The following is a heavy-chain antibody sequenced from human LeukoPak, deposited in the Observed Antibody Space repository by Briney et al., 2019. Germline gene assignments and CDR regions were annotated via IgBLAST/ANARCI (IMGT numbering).Heavy chain of an antibody. CDR2: IYYSGST. D-gene: IGHD6-19*01. CDR3: ASSGWYYFDY. J-gene: IGHJ4*02. CDR1: GGSTSSSSYC. V-gene: IGHV4-39*01. Sequence: SETLSLTCTVSGGSTSSSSYCWGWIRQPPGKGLEWIGSIYYSGSTYYNPSLESRVTISVDTSKNQFSLKLSSVTAADTAVYYCASSGWYYFDYWGQGTLVTVSS.